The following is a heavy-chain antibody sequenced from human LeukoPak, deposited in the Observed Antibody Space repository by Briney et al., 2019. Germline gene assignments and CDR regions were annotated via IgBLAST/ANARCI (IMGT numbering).Heavy chain of an antibody. V-gene: IGHV3-30-3*01. CDR3: ARRKFGGVMDY. J-gene: IGHJ4*02. CDR2: ISYDGSNK. Sequence: GGSLRLSCAASGFTFSSYAMHWVRRAPGKGLEWVAVISYDGSNKYYADSVKGRFTISRDNSKNTLYLQMNSLRAEDTAVYYCARRKFGGVMDYWGQGTLVTVSS. D-gene: IGHD3-16*01. CDR1: GFTFSSYA.